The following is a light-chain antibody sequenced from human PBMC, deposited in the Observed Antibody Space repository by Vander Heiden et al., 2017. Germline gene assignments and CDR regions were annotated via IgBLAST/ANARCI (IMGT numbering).Light chain of an antibody. CDR2: AAS. CDR1: QSISSY. V-gene: IGKV1-39*01. J-gene: IGKJ2*01. CDR3: QETFSMPDT. Sequence: DIQMTQSPSSLSASVGDRVTITCRASQSISSYLNWYQQKPGKAPKVLIYAASTLQSGVPSRFSGSGSGTDFTLTISSLQAEDFATYYCQETFSMPDTFGPGTKLEIK.